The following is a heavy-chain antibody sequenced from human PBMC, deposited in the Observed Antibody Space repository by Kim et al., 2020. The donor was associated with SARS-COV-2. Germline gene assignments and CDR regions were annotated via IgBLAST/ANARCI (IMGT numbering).Heavy chain of an antibody. V-gene: IGHV3-7*01. CDR2: IKEDGTEK. CDR1: GLTLSKFW. CDR3: ARGPF. Sequence: GGSLRLSCEVSGLTLSKFWMSWVRQAPGMGPEWVATIKEDGTEKYYVDSVKGRFTISRDNARNSLYLHMSSLRVEDTALYYCARGPFWGQGTRVTVSS. J-gene: IGHJ4*02.